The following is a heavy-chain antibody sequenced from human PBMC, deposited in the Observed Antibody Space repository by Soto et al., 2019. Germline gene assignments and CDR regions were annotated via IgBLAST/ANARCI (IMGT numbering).Heavy chain of an antibody. Sequence: ASVKVSCKASGYTFATYCFSWVRQAPGQGLECVGWISAHNGDTHYSRKFQGRVTLTTDTSTNTAYMELRSLTSDDTAVYFCATEPIYYNDGSGYYPLGHWGQGTLVTVS. V-gene: IGHV1-18*04. J-gene: IGHJ4*02. CDR2: ISAHNGDT. CDR1: GYTFATYC. CDR3: ATEPIYYNDGSGYYPLGH. D-gene: IGHD3-22*01.